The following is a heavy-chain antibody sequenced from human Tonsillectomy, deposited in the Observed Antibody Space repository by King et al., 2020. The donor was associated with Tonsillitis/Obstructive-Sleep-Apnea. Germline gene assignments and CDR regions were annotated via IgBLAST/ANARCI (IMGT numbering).Heavy chain of an antibody. J-gene: IGHJ6*02. D-gene: IGHD3/OR15-3a*01. CDR2: ISAYNGNT. CDR3: AKNEKIFGLVTNYYYAMDV. V-gene: IGHV1-18*01. CDR1: GDSLTSYG. Sequence: VQLVQSGAEVKKPGASVKVSCEASGDSLTSYGINWVRQAPGQGLEWVGWISAYNGNTNYAQKLQGRVTMSTDTSTSTAYMELRSLRSDDTAVYYCAKNEKIFGLVTNYYYAMDVWGQGTTVTVSS.